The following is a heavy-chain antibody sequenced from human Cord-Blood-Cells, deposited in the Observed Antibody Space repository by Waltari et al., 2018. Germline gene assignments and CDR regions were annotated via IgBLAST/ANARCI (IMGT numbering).Heavy chain of an antibody. Sequence: QVQLQESGPGLVKPSETLSLTCAVSGYSISSGYYWGWIRQPPGKGLVWIGSIYHSGTTYYNPSLKSRVTISVDTSKNQFSLKLSSVTAADTAVYYCAAPPTDIVVVPAAENWYFDLWGRGTLVTVSS. CDR2: IYHSGTT. CDR1: GYSISSGYY. D-gene: IGHD2-2*01. V-gene: IGHV4-38-2*01. J-gene: IGHJ2*01. CDR3: AAPPTDIVVVPAAENWYFDL.